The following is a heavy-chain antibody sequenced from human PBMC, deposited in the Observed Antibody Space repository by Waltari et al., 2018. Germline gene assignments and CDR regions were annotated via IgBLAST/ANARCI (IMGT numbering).Heavy chain of an antibody. J-gene: IGHJ6*02. CDR2: MYVGGAT. CDR3: VRDIPRDDSSCDV. D-gene: IGHD6-13*01. CDR1: GLTISRHY. Sequence: EEQLVESGGGSVQPGGSLRLACAASGLTISRHYMNWVRQVPGKGLEWVAVMYVGGATQYADSVKDRFIISRDNSKNTLYLQMHSLRVDDTAVYYCVRDIPRDDSSCDVWGQGTTVIVSS. V-gene: IGHV3-66*01.